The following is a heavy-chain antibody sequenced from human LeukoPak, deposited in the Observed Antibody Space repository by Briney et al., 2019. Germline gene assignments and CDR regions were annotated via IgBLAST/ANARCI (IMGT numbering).Heavy chain of an antibody. Sequence: GASVTVSCKASGYTFTGYYMHWVRQAPGQGLEWMGWINPNSGGTNYAQRFQGRVTLTRDTSINTAYMELSRLRSDDTAVYYCARGPFGELYWVDYWGQGTLVTVSS. V-gene: IGHV1-2*02. CDR1: GYTFTGYY. CDR2: INPNSGGT. CDR3: ARGPFGELYWVDY. D-gene: IGHD3-10*01. J-gene: IGHJ4*02.